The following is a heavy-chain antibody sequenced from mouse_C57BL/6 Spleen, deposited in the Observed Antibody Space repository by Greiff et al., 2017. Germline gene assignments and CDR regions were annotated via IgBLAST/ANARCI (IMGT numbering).Heavy chain of an antibody. V-gene: IGHV1-82*01. CDR1: GYAFSSSW. CDR2: IYPGDGDT. Sequence: VQLQQSGPELVQPGASVQLSCKASGYAFSSSWMTWVQQRPGKGLEWIARIYPGDGDTNYIGKFKGKSTLTADKSSSTAYMQLSSLTAEDSAVYFWARGDSAGDYWGQGTTLTVSS. D-gene: IGHD3-2*01. CDR3: ARGDSAGDY. J-gene: IGHJ2*01.